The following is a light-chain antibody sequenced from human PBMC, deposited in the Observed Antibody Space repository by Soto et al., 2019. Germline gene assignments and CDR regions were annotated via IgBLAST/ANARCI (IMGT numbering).Light chain of an antibody. CDR2: DAS. J-gene: IGKJ1*01. V-gene: IGKV3-20*01. CDR3: QHYGDSRT. Sequence: ETVLTQSPGILSLSPGERATLSCRASQSVSSRYLAWYQQKPGQAPRVLIYDASSRAIGVPDRFSGSGSGADFTLTISRLEPEDFAVYYCQHYGDSRTFGQGTKVDIK. CDR1: QSVSSRY.